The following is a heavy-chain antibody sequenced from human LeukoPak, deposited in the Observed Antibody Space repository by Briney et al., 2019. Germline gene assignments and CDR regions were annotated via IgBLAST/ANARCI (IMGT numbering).Heavy chain of an antibody. V-gene: IGHV3-33*01. CDR2: IWYDGSNK. Sequence: PGRSLRLSCAASGFTFSSYGMHWVRQAPGKGLEWVAVIWYDGSNKYYVDSVQGRFTISRDNSKNTLYLQMSSLRAEDTAVYYCVRGDYYDSSGYYFPDAFDIWGQGTMVTVSS. D-gene: IGHD3-22*01. J-gene: IGHJ3*02. CDR3: VRGDYYDSSGYYFPDAFDI. CDR1: GFTFSSYG.